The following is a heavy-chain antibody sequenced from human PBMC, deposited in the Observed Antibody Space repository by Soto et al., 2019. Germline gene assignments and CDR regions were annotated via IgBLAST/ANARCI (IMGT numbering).Heavy chain of an antibody. D-gene: IGHD3-3*01. CDR2: IKQDGSEK. CDR1: GFTFSSYS. Sequence: GGSLRLSCAASGFTFSSYSMNWVRQAPGKGLEWVANIKQDGSEKYYVDSVKGRFTISRDNAKNSLYLQMNSLRAEDTAVYYCAREGTYYDFWSGYARYYYYGMDVWGQGTTVTVSS. CDR3: AREGTYYDFWSGYARYYYYGMDV. V-gene: IGHV3-7*03. J-gene: IGHJ6*02.